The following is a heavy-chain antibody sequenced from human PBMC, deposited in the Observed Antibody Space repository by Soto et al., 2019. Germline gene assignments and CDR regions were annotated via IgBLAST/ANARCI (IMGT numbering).Heavy chain of an antibody. CDR1: GYTFTSYA. V-gene: IGHV1-3*01. J-gene: IGHJ5*02. D-gene: IGHD4-4*01. CDR3: ARSSNYVRWFDP. Sequence: ASVKVSCKASGYTFTSYAMHWVRQAPGQRLEWMGWINAGNGNTKYSQKFQGRVTITRDTSVSTAYMELSSLRSEDTAVYYCARSSNYVRWFDPWGQGTLVTVSS. CDR2: INAGNGNT.